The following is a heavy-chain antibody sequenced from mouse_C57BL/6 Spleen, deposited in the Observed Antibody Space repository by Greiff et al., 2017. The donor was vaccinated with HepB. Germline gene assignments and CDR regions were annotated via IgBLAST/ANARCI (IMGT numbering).Heavy chain of an antibody. D-gene: IGHD1-1*01. J-gene: IGHJ2*01. CDR2: IYPGDGDT. Sequence: VKLQESGPELVKPGASVKISCKASGYAFSSSWMNWVKQRPGKGLEWIGRIYPGDGDTNYNGKFKGKATLTADKSSSTAYMQLSSLTSEDSAVYFCARYYGSSSLDYWGQGTTLTVSS. CDR3: ARYYGSSSLDY. V-gene: IGHV1-82*01. CDR1: GYAFSSSW.